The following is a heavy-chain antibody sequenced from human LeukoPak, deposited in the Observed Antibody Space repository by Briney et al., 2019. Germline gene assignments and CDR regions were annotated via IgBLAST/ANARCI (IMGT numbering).Heavy chain of an antibody. CDR2: IYYSGST. V-gene: IGHV4-34*01. J-gene: IGHJ6*03. CDR3: AKPGGFFLYYLDV. D-gene: IGHD1-14*01. Sequence: KTSETLSLTCAVYGGSFSGYYWSWIRQPPGKGLEWIGSIYYSGSTYYNPSLKSRVTISVDTSKNQFSLKLSSVTAADTGVYYCAKPGGFFLYYLDVWGKGTTVTVSS. CDR1: GGSFSGYY.